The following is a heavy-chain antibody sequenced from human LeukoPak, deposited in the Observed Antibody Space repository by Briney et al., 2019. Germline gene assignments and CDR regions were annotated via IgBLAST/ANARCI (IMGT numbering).Heavy chain of an antibody. CDR1: GFTFSSYW. D-gene: IGHD4-11*01. J-gene: IGHJ4*02. Sequence: GSLRLSCGASGFTFSSYWMHWVRQAPGKGLEWVSAISGSGGSTYYADSVKGLFTISRDNSKNTLYLQMNSLRAEDTAVYYCATAPYSNYPYYFDYWGQGTLVTVSS. CDR3: ATAPYSNYPYYFDY. CDR2: ISGSGGST. V-gene: IGHV3-23*01.